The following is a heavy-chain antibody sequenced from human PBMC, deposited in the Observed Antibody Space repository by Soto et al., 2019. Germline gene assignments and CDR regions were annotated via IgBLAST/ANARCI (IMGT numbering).Heavy chain of an antibody. CDR3: AREEDVVVVAATYFDY. D-gene: IGHD2-15*01. J-gene: IGHJ4*02. CDR2: ISDDGSNK. V-gene: IGHV3-30-3*01. Sequence: QVQLVESGGGVVQPGRSLRLSCAASGFTFSSYAMHWVRQAPGKGLEWVAVISDDGSNKYYADSVKGRFTISRDNSKNTLYLQMNSLRAEDTAVYYCAREEDVVVVAATYFDYWGQGTLVTVSS. CDR1: GFTFSSYA.